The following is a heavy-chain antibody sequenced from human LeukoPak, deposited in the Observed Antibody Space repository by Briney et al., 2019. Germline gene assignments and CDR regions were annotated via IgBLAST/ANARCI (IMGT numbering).Heavy chain of an antibody. CDR1: GFTFDDYA. V-gene: IGHV3-9*01. D-gene: IGHD6-13*01. CDR2: ISWNSGSV. J-gene: IGHJ6*02. CDR3: ARNWHSSSWYNTYYYYYGMDV. Sequence: GGSLRLSCAASGFTFDDYAMHWVRQAPGKGLEWVSGISWNSGSVGYADSVKGRFTISRDNAKNSLYLQMNSLGAEDTAVYYCARNWHSSSWYNTYYYYYGMDVWGQGTTVTVSS.